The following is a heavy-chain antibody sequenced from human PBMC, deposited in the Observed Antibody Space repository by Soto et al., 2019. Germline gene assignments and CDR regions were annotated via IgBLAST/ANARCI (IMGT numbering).Heavy chain of an antibody. CDR3: ARDPEARDYDILTGYTWRAFDI. CDR1: GGSISSGGYY. J-gene: IGHJ3*02. D-gene: IGHD3-9*01. V-gene: IGHV4-31*03. Sequence: QVQLQESGPGLVKPSQTLSLTCTVSGGSISSGGYYWSWIRQHPGKGLEWIGYIYYSGSTYYNPSLKSRVTISVDTSKNPFSLKLSSVTAADTAVYYCARDPEARDYDILTGYTWRAFDIWGQGTMVTVSS. CDR2: IYYSGST.